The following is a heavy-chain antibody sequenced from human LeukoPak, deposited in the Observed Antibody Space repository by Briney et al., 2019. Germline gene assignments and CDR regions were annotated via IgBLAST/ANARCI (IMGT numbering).Heavy chain of an antibody. Sequence: SETLSLTCTVSGGSISSYYWSWIRQPPGKGLEWIGYIYYSGSTNYNPSLKSRVTISVDTSKNQFSLKLSSVTAADTAVYYCASEGGGDGYNSYYYYYMDVWGKGTTVTVSS. CDR2: IYYSGST. CDR3: ASEGGGDGYNSYYYYYMDV. J-gene: IGHJ6*03. D-gene: IGHD5-24*01. CDR1: GGSISSYY. V-gene: IGHV4-59*12.